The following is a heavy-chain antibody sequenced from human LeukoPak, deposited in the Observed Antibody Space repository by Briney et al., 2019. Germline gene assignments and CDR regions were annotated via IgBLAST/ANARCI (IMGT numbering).Heavy chain of an antibody. V-gene: IGHV3-74*01. Sequence: GGSLRLSCAASGFTFSNYWMHWVRQAPGKGLVWVSRINSDGINTSYADSVKGRLTISRDNAKNTLNLQMNSLRAEDTAVYYCARDLGQYYDTSDDWFDPWGQGTLVTVSS. CDR1: GFTFSNYW. CDR3: ARDLGQYYDTSDDWFDP. CDR2: INSDGINT. D-gene: IGHD3-22*01. J-gene: IGHJ5*02.